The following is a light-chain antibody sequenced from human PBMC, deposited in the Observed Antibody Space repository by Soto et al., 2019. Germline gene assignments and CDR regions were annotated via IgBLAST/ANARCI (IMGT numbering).Light chain of an antibody. Sequence: DIQMTQSPSTVSASVGDAVTITCRASQSISTWLAWYQQKPGKAPNLLIYDASTLESGGPSGFSGSGSGTEFTLTISSLQPDDSATYYCQQYNSYPYTFGQGTKLDI. CDR2: DAS. V-gene: IGKV1-5*01. CDR3: QQYNSYPYT. CDR1: QSISTW. J-gene: IGKJ2*01.